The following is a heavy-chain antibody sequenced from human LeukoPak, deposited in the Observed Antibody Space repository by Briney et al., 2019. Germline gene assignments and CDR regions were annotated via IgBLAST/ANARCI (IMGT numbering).Heavy chain of an antibody. CDR3: ARDHSSWAFDY. CDR2: IKQDGSEK. CDR1: GFTFSSFA. Sequence: PGGSLRLSCAASGFTFSSFAMSWVRQAPGKGLEWVANIKQDGSEKYYVDSVKGRFTISRDNAKNSLYLQMNSLRAEDTAVYYCARDHSSWAFDYWGQGTLVTVSS. V-gene: IGHV3-7*01. D-gene: IGHD6-13*01. J-gene: IGHJ4*02.